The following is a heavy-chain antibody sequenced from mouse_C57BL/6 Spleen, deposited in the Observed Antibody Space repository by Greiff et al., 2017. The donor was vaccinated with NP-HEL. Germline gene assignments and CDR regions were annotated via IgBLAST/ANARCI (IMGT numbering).Heavy chain of an antibody. Sequence: EVQRVESGGGLVKPGGSLKLSCAASGFTFSDYGMHWVRQTPDKRLEWVATISSGGSYTYYPADVKGRFTISRDNAKNNLYLQMSHLKSEDTAMYYCARGYGYDVGWFAYWGQGTLVTVSA. V-gene: IGHV5-4*01. J-gene: IGHJ3*01. CDR3: ARGYGYDVGWFAY. CDR1: GFTFSDYG. CDR2: ISSGGSYT. D-gene: IGHD2-2*01.